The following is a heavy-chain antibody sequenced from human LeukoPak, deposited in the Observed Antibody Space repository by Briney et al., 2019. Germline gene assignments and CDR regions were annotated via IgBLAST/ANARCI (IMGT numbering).Heavy chain of an antibody. Sequence: PSETLSLTCTVSGGSVSSGNYYWSWIRQPPGKGLEWIGYIYYSGSTNYNPSLKSRVTISVDTSKNQFSLKLSSVTAADTAVYYCARFSSGYYHQYFQHWGQGTLVTVSS. CDR3: ARFSSGYYHQYFQH. CDR2: IYYSGST. V-gene: IGHV4-61*01. D-gene: IGHD3-22*01. CDR1: GGSVSSGNYY. J-gene: IGHJ1*01.